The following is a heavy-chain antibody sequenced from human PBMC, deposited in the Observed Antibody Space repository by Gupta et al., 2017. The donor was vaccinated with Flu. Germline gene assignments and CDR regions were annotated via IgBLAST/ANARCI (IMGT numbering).Heavy chain of an antibody. J-gene: IGHJ4*02. V-gene: IGHV3-23*01. D-gene: IGHD2-2*01. Sequence: VRQATGKGLEWVSAISGSGGSTYYADSVKGRFTISRDNSKNTLYLQMNSLRAEDTAVYYCAKGLCSSTSCYPYYFDYWGQGTLVTVSS. CDR2: ISGSGGST. CDR3: AKGLCSSTSCYPYYFDY.